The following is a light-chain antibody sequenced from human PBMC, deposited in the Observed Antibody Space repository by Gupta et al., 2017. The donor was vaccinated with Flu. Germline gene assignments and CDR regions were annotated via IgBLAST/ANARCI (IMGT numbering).Light chain of an antibody. CDR3: MQALQTSYS. CDR1: QSLLQSNGDNY. Sequence: DIVMTQSPLSLPVTPGEPASIPCRSSQSLLQSNGDNYLTWYLQKPGQSPQLLIYLGSNRASGVPDRFSGSGSGTDFTLKISRVEAEDVGVYYCMQALQTSYSFGQGTKLEIK. V-gene: IGKV2-28*01. CDR2: LGS. J-gene: IGKJ2*03.